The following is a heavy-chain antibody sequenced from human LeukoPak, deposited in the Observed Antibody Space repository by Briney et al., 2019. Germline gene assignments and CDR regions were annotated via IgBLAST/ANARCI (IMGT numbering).Heavy chain of an antibody. D-gene: IGHD7-27*01. V-gene: IGHV3-23*01. CDR1: GFTFSSYA. CDR2: ISGSGGST. CDR3: AKPTGVYYFDY. J-gene: IGHJ4*02. Sequence: GGSLRLSCAASGFTFSSYAMSWVRQAPGKGLEWVSAISGSGGSTYYVDSVKGRFTISRGNSKNTLYLQMNSLRAEDTAVYYCAKPTGVYYFDYWGQGTLVTVSS.